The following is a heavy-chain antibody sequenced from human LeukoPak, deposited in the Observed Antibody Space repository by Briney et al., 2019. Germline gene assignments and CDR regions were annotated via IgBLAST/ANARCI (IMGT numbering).Heavy chain of an antibody. CDR2: IYSGGTT. Sequence: QPGGSLRLSCAASGLTVSTNYMSWVRQAPGKGLEWVSVIYSGGTTYYADSVKGRFTISRDNSKNTLYLQMNSLRAEDTAVYYCARDRGGSRSDCWGQGTLVTVSS. D-gene: IGHD6-13*01. CDR1: GLTVSTNY. J-gene: IGHJ4*02. CDR3: ARDRGGSRSDC. V-gene: IGHV3-66*01.